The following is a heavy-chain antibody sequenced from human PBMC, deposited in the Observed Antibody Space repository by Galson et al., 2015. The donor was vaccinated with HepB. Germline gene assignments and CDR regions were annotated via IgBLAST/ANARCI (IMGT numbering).Heavy chain of an antibody. CDR2: TYYRSKWYN. Sequence: CAISGDSVSSNSAAWNWIRQSPSRGLEWLGRTYYRSKWYNDYAVSVKSRITINPDTSKNQFSLQLNSVTPEDTAVYYCARVVLLWFGELKVNYGMDVWGQGTTVTVSS. D-gene: IGHD3-10*01. CDR1: GDSVSSNSAA. CDR3: ARVVLLWFGELKVNYGMDV. J-gene: IGHJ6*02. V-gene: IGHV6-1*01.